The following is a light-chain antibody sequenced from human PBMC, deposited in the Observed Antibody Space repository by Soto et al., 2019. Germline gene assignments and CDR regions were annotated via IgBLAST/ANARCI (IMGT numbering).Light chain of an antibody. V-gene: IGKV1-39*01. J-gene: IGKJ3*01. CDR1: QSISTF. CDR3: QQSYSH. Sequence: DIQMTQSPSSLSASVGDRVTITCRASQSISTFLNWYQHKPGKAPKLLIYAASSLQSGVPSRFSGSGSGTDFTLTISNLQPGDFATYYCQQSYSHFGPGTKVDIK. CDR2: AAS.